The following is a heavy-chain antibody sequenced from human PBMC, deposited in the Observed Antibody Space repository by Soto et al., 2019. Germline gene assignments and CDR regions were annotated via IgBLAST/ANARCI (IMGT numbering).Heavy chain of an antibody. V-gene: IGHV4-59*01. CDR2: IYYSGST. CDR1: GGSISSYY. D-gene: IGHD6-19*01. Sequence: SETLSLTCTVSGGSISSYYWSWIRQPPGKGLEWIGYIYYSGSTNYNPSLKSRVTISVDTSKNQFSLKLSSVTAADTAVYYCARTYSSGWYSPLGYWGQGTLVTVSS. J-gene: IGHJ4*02. CDR3: ARTYSSGWYSPLGY.